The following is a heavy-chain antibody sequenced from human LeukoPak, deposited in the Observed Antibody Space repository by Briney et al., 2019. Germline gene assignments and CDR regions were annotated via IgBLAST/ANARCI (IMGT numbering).Heavy chain of an antibody. CDR3: ATLVSTRYYFDY. Sequence: PSETLSLTCTVSGDSISSGDYYWSWIRQPAGKGLEWIGNIYHSGITYYNHFNSSLKSRVTISIDTSKNQFSLRLTSVTAAGTAVYFCATLVSTRYYFDYWGQGTLVTVSS. D-gene: IGHD5/OR15-5a*01. CDR1: GDSISSGDYY. CDR2: IYHSGIT. J-gene: IGHJ4*02. V-gene: IGHV4-38-2*02.